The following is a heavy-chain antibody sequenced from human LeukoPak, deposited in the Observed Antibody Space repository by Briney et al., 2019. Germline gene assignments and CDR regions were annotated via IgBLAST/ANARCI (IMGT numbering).Heavy chain of an antibody. CDR3: AKGLRQFDTSMVMFDY. CDR1: GFTFSSYA. D-gene: IGHD5-18*01. CDR2: ISGSGGST. Sequence: PEGSLRLSCAASGFTFSSYAMSWVRQAPGKGLEWVSAISGSGGSTYYADSVKGRFTISRDNSKNTLYLQMNSLRAEDTAIYYCAKGLRQFDTSMVMFDYWGQGTLVTVSS. J-gene: IGHJ4*02. V-gene: IGHV3-23*01.